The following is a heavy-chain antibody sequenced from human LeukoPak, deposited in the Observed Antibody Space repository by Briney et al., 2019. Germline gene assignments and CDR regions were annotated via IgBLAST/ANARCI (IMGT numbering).Heavy chain of an antibody. V-gene: IGHV3-23*01. CDR2: ISGSGGST. CDR3: ARDTAMDY. D-gene: IGHD5-18*01. CDR1: GFTFSSYA. J-gene: IGHJ4*02. Sequence: GGTLRLSCAASGFTFSSYAMNWVRQAPGKGLEWVSSISGSGGSTYYADSVKGRFTISRDNSKNTLYLQMNSLRAEDTAVYYCARDTAMDYWGQGTLVTVSS.